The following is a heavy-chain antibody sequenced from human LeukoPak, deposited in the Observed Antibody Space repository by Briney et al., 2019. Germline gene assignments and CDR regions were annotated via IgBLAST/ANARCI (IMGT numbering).Heavy chain of an antibody. Sequence: ASVKVSCKASGYTFTGYYMHWVRQAPGQGLEWMGWINPNSGGTNYAQKFQGRVTMTRDTSISTAYKELSRLRSDDTAVYYCARAPPTYYYDSSGYRARASHNNWFDPWGQGTLVTVSS. CDR3: ARAPPTYYYDSSGYRARASHNNWFDP. CDR2: INPNSGGT. D-gene: IGHD3-22*01. CDR1: GYTFTGYY. J-gene: IGHJ5*02. V-gene: IGHV1-2*02.